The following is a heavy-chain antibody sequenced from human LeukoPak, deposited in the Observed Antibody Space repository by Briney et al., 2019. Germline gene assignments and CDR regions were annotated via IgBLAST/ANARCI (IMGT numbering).Heavy chain of an antibody. V-gene: IGHV3-23*01. J-gene: IGHJ6*03. CDR2: IVGDSSKT. D-gene: IGHD1-14*01. CDR3: AKQPYNYYYLDV. CDR1: GLTSHDYA. Sequence: GGSLRLSCAISGLTSHDYAMTWVRQAPGKGLEWVSTIVGDSSKTYYAASVRGRFTISRDNSNYVLSLHMNSLRAEDTAIYYCAKQPYNYYYLDVWGKGTTVTISS.